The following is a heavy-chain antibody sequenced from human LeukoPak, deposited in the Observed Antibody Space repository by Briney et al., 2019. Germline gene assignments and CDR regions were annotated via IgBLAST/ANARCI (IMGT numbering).Heavy chain of an antibody. J-gene: IGHJ4*02. CDR3: ASNCGGNDSYYDSSGYCH. D-gene: IGHD3-22*01. V-gene: IGHV1-2*06. CDR1: GYTFTGYY. CDR2: INPNSGGT. Sequence: SVKVSCKASGYTFTGYYMHWVRQAPGQGLEWMGRINPNSGGTNYAQKFQGRVTMTRDTSISTAYMELSRLRSDDTAVYYCASNCGGNDSYYDSSGYCHWGQGTLVTVSS.